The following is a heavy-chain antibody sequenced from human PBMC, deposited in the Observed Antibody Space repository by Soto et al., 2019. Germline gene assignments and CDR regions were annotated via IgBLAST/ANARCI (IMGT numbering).Heavy chain of an antibody. CDR3: ARALNWDLDY. D-gene: IGHD7-27*01. J-gene: IGHJ4*02. CDR1: GGSFSGYY. V-gene: IGHV4-34*01. CDR2: INHSGST. Sequence: QVQLQQWGAGLLKPSETLSLTCAVYGGSFSGYYWSWIRQPPGKGLEWIGEINHSGSTNYNPSLKSRVTISVDTSKNQFSLTLSSVTAADTAVYYCARALNWDLDYWGQGTLVTVSS.